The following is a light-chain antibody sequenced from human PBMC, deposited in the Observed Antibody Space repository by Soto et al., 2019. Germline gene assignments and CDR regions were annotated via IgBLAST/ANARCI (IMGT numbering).Light chain of an antibody. CDR3: QKYKRAPHT. J-gene: IGKJ4*01. V-gene: IGKV1-27*01. CDR2: AAS. CDR1: QDISNY. Sequence: DIQMNQSPSSLSASVGDRVTITCRTSQDISNYLAWYQQKPGKVPKLLIYAASTLQSGVPSRFSGGGSGTDFSLTISSLQPEDVATYYCQKYKRAPHTFGGGTKVEIQ.